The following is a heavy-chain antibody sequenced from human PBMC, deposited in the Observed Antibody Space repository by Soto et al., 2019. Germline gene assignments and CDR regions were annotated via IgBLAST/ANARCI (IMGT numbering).Heavy chain of an antibody. CDR1: GGSFSSYC. CDR2: INHSGST. CDR3: ARGAYDYVWGSYRSSNYYYYGMDV. D-gene: IGHD3-16*02. V-gene: IGHV4-34*01. Sequence: SETQSLTYGVYGGSFSSYCWSWIRQNPGKGLEWIGEINHSGSTNYNPSLKSRVTISVDTSKNQFSLELSSVTAADTAVYYCARGAYDYVWGSYRSSNYYYYGMDVWGQGTTVTVSS. J-gene: IGHJ6*02.